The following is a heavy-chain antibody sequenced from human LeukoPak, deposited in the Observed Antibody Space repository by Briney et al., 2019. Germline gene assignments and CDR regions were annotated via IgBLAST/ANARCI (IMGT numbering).Heavy chain of an antibody. CDR1: GYTLTELS. V-gene: IGHV1-24*01. Sequence: ASVKVSCKVSGYTLTELSMHWVRQAPGKGLEWMGGFDPEDGETIYAQKFQGRVTMTEDTSTDTAYMELSSLRSEDTAVYYCARMVRLERHDAFDIWGQGTMVTVSS. D-gene: IGHD1-1*01. CDR3: ARMVRLERHDAFDI. CDR2: FDPEDGET. J-gene: IGHJ3*02.